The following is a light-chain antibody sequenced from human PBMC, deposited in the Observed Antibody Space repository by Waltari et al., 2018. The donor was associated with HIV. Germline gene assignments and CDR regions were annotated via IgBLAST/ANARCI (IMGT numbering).Light chain of an antibody. V-gene: IGLV7-46*01. CDR1: TGAVTSGHY. CDR2: DTS. CDR3: LLSYSGARGV. Sequence: QAVVTQEPSLTVSPGGTVTLTCGSSTGAVTSGHYPYRFQQKPGQAPRTLICDTSNKHSWTPARFSGSLLGGKAALTLSGAQPEDEAEYYCLLSYSGARGVFGGGTKLTVL. J-gene: IGLJ2*01.